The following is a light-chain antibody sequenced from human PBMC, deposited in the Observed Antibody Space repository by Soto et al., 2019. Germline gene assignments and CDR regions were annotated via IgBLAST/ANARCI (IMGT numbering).Light chain of an antibody. CDR2: EVN. Sequence: QSALTQPPSASGSPGQSVAISCTGTSSDVGASDYVSWYQQHSGKAPKLLLYEVNKRPSGVPDRFSGSKPGNTASLTVSALQADDEADYYCLSHSGSSNVLGTGTKVTVL. J-gene: IGLJ1*01. CDR3: LSHSGSSNV. V-gene: IGLV2-8*01. CDR1: SSDVGASDY.